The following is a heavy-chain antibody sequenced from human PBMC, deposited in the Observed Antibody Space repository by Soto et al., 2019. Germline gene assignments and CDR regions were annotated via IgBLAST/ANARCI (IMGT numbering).Heavy chain of an antibody. D-gene: IGHD2-2*01. CDR2: INHIGST. V-gene: IGHV4-34*01. CDR3: XRXXAIPPAAMINYFDY. J-gene: IGHJ4*02. CDR1: GGSFSSYY. Sequence: QVQLQQWGAGLVKPSETLSLTCAVYGGSFSSYYWVWIRQPPGKGLEWVGQINHIGSTSYNPSLXXXLXXXXDXSXXXXXXXXXXXXAXXTAVYXXXRXXAIPPAAMINYFDYWGQGTLVTVSS.